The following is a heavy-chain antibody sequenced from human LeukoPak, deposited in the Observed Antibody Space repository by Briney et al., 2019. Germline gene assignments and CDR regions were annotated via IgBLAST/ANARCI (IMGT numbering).Heavy chain of an antibody. CDR3: ARGEAVHEWLQPTSDY. Sequence: SETLSLTCAVYSGSFSTYYWNWIRQPPGKGLEWIGEINHSGSTNYNPSLKSRVTISVDTSKNQFSLKLSSVTAADTAVYYCARGEAVHEWLQPTSDYWGQGTLVTVSS. CDR2: INHSGST. CDR1: SGSFSTYY. J-gene: IGHJ4*02. V-gene: IGHV4-34*01. D-gene: IGHD5-24*01.